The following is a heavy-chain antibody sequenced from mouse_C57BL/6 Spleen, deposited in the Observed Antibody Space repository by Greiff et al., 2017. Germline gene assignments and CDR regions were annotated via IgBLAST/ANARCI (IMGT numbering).Heavy chain of an antibody. D-gene: IGHD1-1*01. J-gene: IGHJ4*01. Sequence: QVQLQQPGAELVKPGASVKMSCKASGYTFTSYWITWVKQRPGQGLEWIGDIYPGSGSTNYNEKFKSKATLTVDTSSSTAYMQLSSLTSEDAAVYYGARGPITTVVATDYGMDYWGQGTSVTVSS. CDR2: IYPGSGST. CDR3: ARGPITTVVATDYGMDY. CDR1: GYTFTSYW. V-gene: IGHV1-55*01.